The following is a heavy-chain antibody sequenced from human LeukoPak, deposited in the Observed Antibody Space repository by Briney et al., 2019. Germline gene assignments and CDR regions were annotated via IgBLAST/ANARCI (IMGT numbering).Heavy chain of an antibody. J-gene: IGHJ4*02. CDR1: GFSFSSYA. V-gene: IGHV3-30*18. CDR3: AKDGLYCTGGSCYNLLNS. Sequence: GGSLRLSCAASGFSFSSYAMSWVRQAPGKGLEWVALLPYDGNNEYYADSVKGRFTASRDNSENTLYLQMNSLRSEDTAVYYCAKDGLYCTGGSCYNLLNSWGQGTLVIVSS. CDR2: LPYDGNNE. D-gene: IGHD2-15*01.